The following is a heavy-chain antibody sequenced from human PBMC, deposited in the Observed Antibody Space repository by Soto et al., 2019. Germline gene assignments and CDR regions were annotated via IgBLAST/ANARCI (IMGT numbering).Heavy chain of an antibody. CDR3: ARGITIFGVVNYYFDY. CDR1: GGSISSYY. D-gene: IGHD3-3*01. V-gene: IGHV4-59*01. J-gene: IGHJ4*02. CDR2: IYYSGST. Sequence: SETLSLTCTVSGGSISSYYWSWIRQPPGKGLERIGYIYYSGSTNYNPSLKSRVTISVDTSKNQFSLKLSSVTAADTAVYYCARGITIFGVVNYYFDYWGQGTLVTVSS.